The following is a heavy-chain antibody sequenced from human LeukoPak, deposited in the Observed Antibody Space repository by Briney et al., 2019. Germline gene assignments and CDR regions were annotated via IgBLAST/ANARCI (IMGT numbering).Heavy chain of an antibody. CDR1: GYTFTSYG. J-gene: IGHJ5*02. Sequence: GASVKVSCKASGYTFTSYGISWVRQAPGQGLEWMGWINPNSGGTNYAQKLQGRVTMTTDTSTSTAYMELRSLRSDDTAAYYCAREWWGYDVLTGDNWFDPWGQGTLVTVSS. D-gene: IGHD3-9*01. CDR3: AREWWGYDVLTGDNWFDP. CDR2: INPNSGGT. V-gene: IGHV1-18*01.